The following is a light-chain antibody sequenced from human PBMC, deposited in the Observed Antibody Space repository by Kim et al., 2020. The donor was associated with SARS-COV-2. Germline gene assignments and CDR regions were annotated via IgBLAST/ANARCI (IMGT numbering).Light chain of an antibody. CDR2: GVT. V-gene: IGLV1-40*01. CDR3: QSYDSSLSRRV. J-gene: IGLJ3*02. CDR1: SANIGAGHD. Sequence: QSVLTQPPSVSGAPGQRVTISCTGSSANIGAGHDVHWYQQLPGAAPKLLIYGVTSRPSGVPDRFSGSQSGTSASLAFTGLQAEDEADYYCQSYDSSLSRRVFGGGTQLTVL.